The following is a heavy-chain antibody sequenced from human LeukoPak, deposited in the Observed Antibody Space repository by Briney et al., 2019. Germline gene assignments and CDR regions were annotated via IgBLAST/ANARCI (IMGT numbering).Heavy chain of an antibody. CDR1: GFTVSNDY. V-gene: IGHV3-66*02. D-gene: IGHD3-10*01. Sequence: RGSLRLSCAASGFTVSNDYMAWVRQAPGRGLGWVSLIYGDGTTFYTDSVKGRFTISRDNFKNTLYLQMSSLRREDTALYYCARDRAGAQSWVALDPWGQGTLVTVSS. CDR2: IYGDGTT. J-gene: IGHJ5*02. CDR3: ARDRAGAQSWVALDP.